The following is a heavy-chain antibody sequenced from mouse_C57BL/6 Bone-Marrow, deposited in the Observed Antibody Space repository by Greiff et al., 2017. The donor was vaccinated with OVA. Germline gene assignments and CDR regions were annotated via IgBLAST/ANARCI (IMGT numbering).Heavy chain of an antibody. Sequence: QQSCKASGYTFTSYWMHWVKQRPIQGLEWIGNIDPSDSETHYNQKFKDKATLTVDKSSSTAYMQLSSLTSEDSAVYYCARSYGPWFAYWGQGTLVTVSA. CDR2: IDPSDSET. J-gene: IGHJ3*01. CDR1: GYTFTSYW. V-gene: IGHV1-52*01. CDR3: ARSYGPWFAY. D-gene: IGHD1-1*02.